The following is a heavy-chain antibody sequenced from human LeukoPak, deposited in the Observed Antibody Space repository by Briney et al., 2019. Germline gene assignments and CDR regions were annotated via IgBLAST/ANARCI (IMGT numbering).Heavy chain of an antibody. Sequence: PGGSLRLSCAASGFTFSDAWMNWVRQPPGKGLEWIGEINHSGSTNYNPSLKSRVTISVDTSKNQFSLKLSSVTAADTAVYYCAQGYDFWSGYYYGMDVWGQGTTVTVSS. J-gene: IGHJ6*02. D-gene: IGHD3-3*01. CDR1: GFTFSDAW. CDR2: INHSGST. CDR3: AQGYDFWSGYYYGMDV. V-gene: IGHV4-34*08.